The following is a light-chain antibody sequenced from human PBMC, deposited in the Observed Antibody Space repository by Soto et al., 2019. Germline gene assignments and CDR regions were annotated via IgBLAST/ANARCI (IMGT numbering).Light chain of an antibody. CDR2: RTS. J-gene: IGKJ4*01. CDR3: QQYNNWPRAT. CDR1: QSVSGN. V-gene: IGKV3-15*01. Sequence: ETVMTQSPATLSVSPGESATLSCRASQSVSGNLVWYQQKPGQAPRLLMYRTSIRATGVPARFSGSGSVTEFNLTISSLQSEDFAVYYCQQYNNWPRATFGGGTKVEIK.